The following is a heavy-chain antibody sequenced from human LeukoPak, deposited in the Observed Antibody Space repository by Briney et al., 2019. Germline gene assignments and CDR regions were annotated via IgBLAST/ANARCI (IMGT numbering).Heavy chain of an antibody. CDR1: GFTFSSYG. CDR2: ISGSGGST. V-gene: IGHV3-23*01. J-gene: IGHJ3*02. CDR3: AKEGDYYGSGSYRDGFDI. Sequence: GGTLRLSCAASGFTFSSYGMSWVRQAPGKGLEWVSAISGSGGSTYYADSVKGRFTISRDSFKNTLYLQMNSLRPEDTAVYYCAKEGDYYGSGSYRDGFDIWGQGTRATVSS. D-gene: IGHD3-10*01.